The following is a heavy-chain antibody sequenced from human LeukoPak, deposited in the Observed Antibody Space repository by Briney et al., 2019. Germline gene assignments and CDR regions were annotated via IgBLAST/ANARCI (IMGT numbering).Heavy chain of an antibody. D-gene: IGHD5-12*01. V-gene: IGHV4-30-2*01. Sequence: SETLSLTCTVSGGSISSGGYYWSWIRQPPGKGLEWIGYIYHSGSTYYNPSLKSRVTISVDRSKNQFSLKLSSVTAADTAVYYCARPGVGSGRCGAFDIWGQGTLVIVSS. CDR2: IYHSGST. CDR1: GGSISSGGYY. CDR3: ARPGVGSGRCGAFDI. J-gene: IGHJ3*02.